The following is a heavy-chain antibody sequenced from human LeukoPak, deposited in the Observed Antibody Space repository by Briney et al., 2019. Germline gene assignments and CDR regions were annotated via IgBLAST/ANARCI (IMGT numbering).Heavy chain of an antibody. CDR2: INHSGIT. J-gene: IGHJ6*01. D-gene: IGHD3-10*01. CDR3: ARRVRLWTNDLYYYGPDV. Sequence: SETLSLTCAVHGGSFTGSYWNWIRQPPGKGLEWIGEINHSGITNYNPSLKSRVTISVDTSKNKFSLKVRSVTAADSAVYYCARRVRLWTNDLYYYGPDVWGQATTVTVSS. V-gene: IGHV4-34*01. CDR1: GGSFTGSY.